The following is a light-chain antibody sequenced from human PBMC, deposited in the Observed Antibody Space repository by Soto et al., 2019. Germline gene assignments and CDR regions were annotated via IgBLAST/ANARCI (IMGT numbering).Light chain of an antibody. V-gene: IGKV3-20*01. Sequence: IVLTLSPGPVSLSQRERATLSCRASQSVSSSYLAWYQQKPGQAPRLLIYGASSMATGIPDRFSGSGSGTDFTLTISRLEPEDFAVYYCQQYGSSPWTFGQGTKVDI. CDR3: QQYGSSPWT. J-gene: IGKJ1*01. CDR1: QSVSSSY. CDR2: GAS.